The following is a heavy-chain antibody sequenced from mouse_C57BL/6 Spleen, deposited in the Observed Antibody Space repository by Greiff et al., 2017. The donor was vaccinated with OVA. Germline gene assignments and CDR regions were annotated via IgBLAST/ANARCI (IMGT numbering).Heavy chain of an antibody. J-gene: IGHJ2*01. CDR1: GYAFTNYL. Sequence: QLQQSGAELVRPGTSVKVSCKASGYAFTNYLIEWVKQRPGQGLEWIGVINPGSGGTNYNEKFKGKATLTADKSSSTAYMQLSSLTSEDSAVYFCAREITTGGFDYWGQGTTLTVSS. D-gene: IGHD1-1*01. V-gene: IGHV1-54*01. CDR2: INPGSGGT. CDR3: AREITTGGFDY.